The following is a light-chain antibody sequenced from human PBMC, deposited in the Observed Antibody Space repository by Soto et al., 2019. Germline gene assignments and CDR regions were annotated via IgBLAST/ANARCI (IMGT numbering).Light chain of an antibody. CDR2: GAS. CDR3: EHTNKWTPVT. J-gene: IGKJ4*01. V-gene: IGKV3-15*01. CDR1: QTISSD. Sequence: EVVMTQSLATVSVSPGEGDTLSCRASQTISSDLAWYQQKPGHAPRLLIYGASTRATGVPARFSGGGSGIECAVTISSLKSEDFAFYYSEHTNKWTPVTFGXGANVDIK.